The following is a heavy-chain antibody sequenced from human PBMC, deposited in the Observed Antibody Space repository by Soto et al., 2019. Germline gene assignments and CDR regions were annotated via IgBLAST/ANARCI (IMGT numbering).Heavy chain of an antibody. CDR2: ISGSGGST. Sequence: PGGSLRLSCAASGFTFSSYAMSWVRQAPGKGLEWVSAISGSGGSTYYADSVKGRFTISRDNSKNTLYLQMNSLRAEDTAVYYCAKVLYDSSGYYHPNFFDYWGQGTLVTVSS. CDR1: GFTFSSYA. CDR3: AKVLYDSSGYYHPNFFDY. D-gene: IGHD3-22*01. J-gene: IGHJ4*02. V-gene: IGHV3-23*01.